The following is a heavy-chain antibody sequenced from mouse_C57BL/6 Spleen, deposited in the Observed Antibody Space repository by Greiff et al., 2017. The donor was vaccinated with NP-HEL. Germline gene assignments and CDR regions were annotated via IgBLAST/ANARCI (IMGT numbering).Heavy chain of an antibody. CDR3: ARALITTVVAEGY. J-gene: IGHJ2*01. D-gene: IGHD1-1*01. CDR2: INPSSGYT. CDR1: GYTFTSYT. Sequence: VQLQQSGAELARPGASVKMSCKASGYTFTSYTMHWVKQRPGQGLEWIGYINPSSGYTKYNQKFKDKATLTADKSSSTACMQLSSLTSEDSAVYYCARALITTVVAEGYWGQGTTLTVSS. V-gene: IGHV1-4*01.